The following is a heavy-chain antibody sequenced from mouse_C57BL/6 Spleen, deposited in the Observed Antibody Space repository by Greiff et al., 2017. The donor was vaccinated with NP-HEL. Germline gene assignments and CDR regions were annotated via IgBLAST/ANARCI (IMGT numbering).Heavy chain of an antibody. CDR3: ARRNWDEGYYFDD. CDR1: GYTFTSYW. CDR2: IYPSDSET. J-gene: IGHJ2*01. V-gene: IGHV1-61*01. Sequence: QVQLQQPGAELVRPGSSVKLSCKASGYTFTSYWMDWVKQRPGQGLEWIGNIYPSDSETHYNQKFKDKATLTVDKSSSTAYMQLSSLTSEDSAVYYCARRNWDEGYYFDDWGKGTTLTVSS. D-gene: IGHD4-1*01.